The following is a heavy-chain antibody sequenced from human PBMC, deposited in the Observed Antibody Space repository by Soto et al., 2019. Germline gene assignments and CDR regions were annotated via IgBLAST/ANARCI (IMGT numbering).Heavy chain of an antibody. CDR3: ARKEVRGSPFDY. CDR1: GGTFSSYA. Sequence: ASVKVSCKASGGTFSSYAISWVRQAPGQGLEGMGGIIPIFGTSNYAQKFQGRVTITADESTSTAYMELSSLRSEDTAVYYCARKEVRGSPFDYWGQGTLVTVS. V-gene: IGHV1-69*13. D-gene: IGHD2-2*01. J-gene: IGHJ4*02. CDR2: IIPIFGTS.